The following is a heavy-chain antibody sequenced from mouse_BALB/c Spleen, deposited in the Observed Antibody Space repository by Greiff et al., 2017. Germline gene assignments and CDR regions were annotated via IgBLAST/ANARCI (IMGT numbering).Heavy chain of an antibody. D-gene: IGHD2-1*01. V-gene: IGHV1-12*01. Sequence: QVQLQQSGAELVKPGASVKMSCKASGYTFTSYNMHWVKQTPGQGLEWIGAIYPGNGDTSYNQKFKGKATLTADKSSSTAYMQLSSLTSEDSAVYYCARNGNPYYFDYWGQGTTLTVSS. CDR1: GYTFTSYN. CDR3: ARNGNPYYFDY. CDR2: IYPGNGDT. J-gene: IGHJ2*01.